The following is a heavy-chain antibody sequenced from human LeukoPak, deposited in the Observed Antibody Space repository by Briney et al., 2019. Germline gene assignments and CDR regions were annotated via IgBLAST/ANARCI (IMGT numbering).Heavy chain of an antibody. J-gene: IGHJ5*01. CDR1: GYXFSDYY. Sequence: ASVKVSCKPSGYXFSDYYMRWVRQAPGQGLEWMGWVNSNSGGTHYAQKFEGRVTMTRDTSISTAYMELSRLKSDDTALYYCARGYCSGGSCYHFDSWGQGTLVTVSS. CDR3: ARGYCSGGSCYHFDS. D-gene: IGHD2-15*01. V-gene: IGHV1-2*02. CDR2: VNSNSGGT.